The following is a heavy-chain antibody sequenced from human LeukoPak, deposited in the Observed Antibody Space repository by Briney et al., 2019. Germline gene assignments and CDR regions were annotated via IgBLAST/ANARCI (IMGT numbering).Heavy chain of an antibody. CDR2: INHSGST. J-gene: IGHJ4*02. V-gene: IGHV4-30-4*01. CDR1: GGSISSGDYY. D-gene: IGHD6-6*01. CDR3: ARGSEYSSSSGVDY. Sequence: PSETLSLTCTVSGGSISSGDYYWSWIRQPPGKGLEWIGEINHSGSTNYNPSLKSRVTISVDTSKNQFSLKLSSVTAADTAVYYCARGSEYSSSSGVDYWGQGTLVTVSS.